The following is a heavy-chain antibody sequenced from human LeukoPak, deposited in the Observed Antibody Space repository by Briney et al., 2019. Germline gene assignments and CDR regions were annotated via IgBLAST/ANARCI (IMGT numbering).Heavy chain of an antibody. D-gene: IGHD3-3*01. Sequence: SETLSLTCTVSGGSISSYYWSWIRQPAGKGLEWIGRIYTSGSTNYNPSLKSRVTMSVDTSKNQFSLKLSSVTAADTAVYYCAGGDTIFGVVSFDYWGQGTLVTVSS. J-gene: IGHJ4*02. V-gene: IGHV4-4*07. CDR1: GGSISSYY. CDR2: IYTSGST. CDR3: AGGDTIFGVVSFDY.